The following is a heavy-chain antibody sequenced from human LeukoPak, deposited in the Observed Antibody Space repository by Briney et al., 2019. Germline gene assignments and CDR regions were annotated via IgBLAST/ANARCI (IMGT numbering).Heavy chain of an antibody. CDR3: AKFPAVVVTAISYYFDY. V-gene: IGHV3-23*01. CDR1: GFTVSSNY. CDR2: ISGSGGST. Sequence: PGGSLRLSCAASGFTVSSNYMSWVRQAPGKGLEWVSAISGSGGSTYYADSVKGRFTISRDNSKNTLYLQMNSLRAEDTAVYYCAKFPAVVVTAISYYFDYWGQGTLVTVSS. D-gene: IGHD2-21*02. J-gene: IGHJ4*02.